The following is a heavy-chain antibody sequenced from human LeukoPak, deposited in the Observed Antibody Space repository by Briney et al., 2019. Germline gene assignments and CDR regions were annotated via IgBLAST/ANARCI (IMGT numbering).Heavy chain of an antibody. CDR3: AKGTRGYSAYTFDY. CDR1: GFTFSDYA. J-gene: IGHJ4*02. Sequence: GGSLRLACAASGFTFSDYAMSWVRQAPGEGLEWVSVISVSGGTTYYADSVKGRFTISRDSSKNTLYLQMTSLRADDTAVYYCAKGTRGYSAYTFDYGGQGALVTVSS. D-gene: IGHD5-12*01. CDR2: ISVSGGTT. V-gene: IGHV3-23*01.